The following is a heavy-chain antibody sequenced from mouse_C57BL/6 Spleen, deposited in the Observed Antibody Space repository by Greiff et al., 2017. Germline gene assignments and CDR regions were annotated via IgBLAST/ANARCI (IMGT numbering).Heavy chain of an antibody. J-gene: IGHJ4*01. CDR2: ILPGSGST. CDR3: SFPAYYGSPNAMDD. V-gene: IGHV1-9*01. D-gene: IGHD1-1*01. Sequence: QVQLQQSGAELMKPGASVKLSCKASGYTFTGYWIEWVKQRPGHGLEWIGEILPGSGSTNYHEKFKGKATFTADTSSNTAYMQLSKLTTEDSAIYYCSFPAYYGSPNAMDDWGQGTSVTVSS. CDR1: GYTFTGYW.